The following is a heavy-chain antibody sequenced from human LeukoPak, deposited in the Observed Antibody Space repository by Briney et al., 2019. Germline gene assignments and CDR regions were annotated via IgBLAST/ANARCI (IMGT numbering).Heavy chain of an antibody. J-gene: IGHJ4*02. V-gene: IGHV3-73*01. Sequence: GGSLKRSCAASGFTFSGSAMHWVRQASGKGLEWVGRIRSKANSYATAYAASVKGRFTISRDDSKNTAYLQMNSLKTEDTAVYYCTRGYYYDSSGYQDDWGQGTLVTVSS. CDR3: TRGYYYDSSGYQDD. D-gene: IGHD3-22*01. CDR2: IRSKANSYAT. CDR1: GFTFSGSA.